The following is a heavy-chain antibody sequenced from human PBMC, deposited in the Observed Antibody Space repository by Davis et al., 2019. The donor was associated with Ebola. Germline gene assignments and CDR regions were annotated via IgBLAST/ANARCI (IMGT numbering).Heavy chain of an antibody. V-gene: IGHV1-46*01. D-gene: IGHD3-10*01. CDR1: GYTFTTFH. Sequence: AASVKVSCKASGYTFTTFHMHWVRQAPGQGLEWMGIINPSGGSTTYAQKFQGRVTMTRDTSTSAVYMELSSLRSEDTSVYYCARDRGGDYSFDYWGQGTLVTISS. CDR2: INPSGGST. CDR3: ARDRGGDYSFDY. J-gene: IGHJ4*02.